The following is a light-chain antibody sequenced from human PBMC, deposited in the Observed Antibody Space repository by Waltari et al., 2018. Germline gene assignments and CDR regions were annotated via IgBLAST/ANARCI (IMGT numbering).Light chain of an antibody. J-gene: IGLJ2*01. CDR1: QWEDKN. V-gene: IGLV3-1*01. CDR2: QNK. CDR3: QAWDSNIVV. Sequence: SYELTQPPSVSVSPGPTATIPCSGDQWEDKNVSGYLKKPGQAPVRVTYQNKKRPPGIPERLSGSNTGNTVSLTISGAQAMDEAEYYCQAWDSNIVVFGGGTKLTVL.